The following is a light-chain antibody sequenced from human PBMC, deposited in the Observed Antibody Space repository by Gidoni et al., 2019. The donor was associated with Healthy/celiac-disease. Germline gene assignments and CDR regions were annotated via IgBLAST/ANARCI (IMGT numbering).Light chain of an antibody. J-gene: IGLJ2*01. CDR3: GTWDSSLSAV. CDR1: SSNIGNNY. Sequence: QSVLTQPPSVSAAPGQKVTISCSGSSSNIGNNYVSWYQQLPGTAPKLFIYDNNKRPSGIPDRFSGSKSGTSATLGITGLQTGDEADYYCGTWDSSLSAVFGGGTKLTVL. CDR2: DNN. V-gene: IGLV1-51*01.